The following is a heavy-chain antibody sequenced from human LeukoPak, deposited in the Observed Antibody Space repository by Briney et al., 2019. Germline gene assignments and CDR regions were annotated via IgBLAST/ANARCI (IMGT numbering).Heavy chain of an antibody. Sequence: GGSLRLSCAASGFTFSSYSMNWVRQAPGKGLEWVSLIYSGGSTYYADSVKGRFTISRHNSKNTLYLQMNSLRAEDTAVYYCARDEVGATIQPWGQGTLVTVSS. CDR3: ARDEVGATIQP. J-gene: IGHJ5*02. D-gene: IGHD1-26*01. V-gene: IGHV3-53*04. CDR1: GFTFSSYS. CDR2: IYSGGST.